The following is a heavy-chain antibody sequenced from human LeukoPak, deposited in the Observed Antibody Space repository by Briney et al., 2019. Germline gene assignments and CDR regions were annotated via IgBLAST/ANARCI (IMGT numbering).Heavy chain of an antibody. V-gene: IGHV1-18*04. CDR2: IYTSNGNT. CDR3: ARYWGTRYYFDY. CDR1: GYTFTSYG. J-gene: IGHJ4*02. Sequence: ASVKVSCKASGYTFTSYGINWVRQAPGQGLEWMGCIYTSNGNTNYAQNLQARVTITTDTSTSTAYMELSRLRSDDTAVYYCARYWGTRYYFDYWGQGTLVTVSS. D-gene: IGHD7-27*01.